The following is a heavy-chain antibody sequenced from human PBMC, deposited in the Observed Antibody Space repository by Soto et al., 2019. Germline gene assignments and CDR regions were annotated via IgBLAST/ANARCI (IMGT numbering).Heavy chain of an antibody. Sequence: SETLSLTCTVSGGSISSYYWSWIRQPPGKGLEWIGYIYYSGSTNYNPSLKSRVTISVDTSKNQFSLKLSSVTAADTAVYYCARGRGPGFKVVPAVHFDYWGQGTLVTVSS. CDR2: IYYSGST. D-gene: IGHD2-2*01. V-gene: IGHV4-59*12. CDR3: ARGRGPGFKVVPAVHFDY. CDR1: GGSISSYY. J-gene: IGHJ4*02.